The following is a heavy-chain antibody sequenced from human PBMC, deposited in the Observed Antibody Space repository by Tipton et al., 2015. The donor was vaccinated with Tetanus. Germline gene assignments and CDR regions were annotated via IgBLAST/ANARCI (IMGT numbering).Heavy chain of an antibody. V-gene: IGHV3-21*01. J-gene: IGHJ3*01. CDR3: ARRTNSGHVYNPLDL. CDR2: ISGSGSYI. D-gene: IGHD5-24*01. CDR1: GFTLSRNS. Sequence: SLRLSCAASGFTLSRNSMNWVRQAPGKGLEWVSSISGSGSYISYADSVKGRFTISRDNAKNSLYLQMSSLRVEDTAVYYCARRTNSGHVYNPLDLWGQGTMVTVSP.